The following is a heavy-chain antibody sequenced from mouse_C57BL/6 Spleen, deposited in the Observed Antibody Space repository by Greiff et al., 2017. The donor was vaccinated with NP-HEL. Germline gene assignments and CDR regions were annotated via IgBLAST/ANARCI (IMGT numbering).Heavy chain of an antibody. V-gene: IGHV1-64*01. CDR2: IHPNSGST. D-gene: IGHD1-1*01. J-gene: IGHJ4*01. Sequence: QVHVKQPGAELVKPGASVKLSCKASGYTFTSYWMHWVKQRPGQGLEWIGMIHPNSGSTNYNEKFKSKATLTVDKSSSTAYMQLSSLTSEDSAVYYCATSSSYSQYYYAMDYWGQGTSVTVSS. CDR1: GYTFTSYW. CDR3: ATSSSYSQYYYAMDY.